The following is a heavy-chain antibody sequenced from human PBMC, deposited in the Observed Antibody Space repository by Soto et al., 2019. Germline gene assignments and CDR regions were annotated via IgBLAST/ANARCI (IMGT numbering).Heavy chain of an antibody. V-gene: IGHV4-39*01. D-gene: IGHD2-8*01. CDR1: GGSISSSGYY. CDR2: IYSDGRT. Sequence: SETLSLTCTVSGGSISSSGYYWGWIRQSPGKGLEWIGNIYSDGRTYYNPSLRSRVALAIGTSPNQFSLKLSSVTAADTAVYYCARVAKMLYDRSLLSRRSSNWFDPWGQGTLVTVSS. CDR3: ARVAKMLYDRSLLSRRSSNWFDP. J-gene: IGHJ5*02.